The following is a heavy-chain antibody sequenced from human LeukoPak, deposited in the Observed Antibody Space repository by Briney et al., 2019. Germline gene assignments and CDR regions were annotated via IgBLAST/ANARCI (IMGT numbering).Heavy chain of an antibody. V-gene: IGHV3-30*18. CDR2: ISYDGSNK. CDR1: GFTFSSYG. J-gene: IGHJ4*02. Sequence: GGSLRLSCAASGFTFSSYGMHWVRQAPGKGLEWVAAISYDGSNKYYADSVKGRFTISRDNSKNTLYLQMNSLRAEDTAVYYCAKDLDTFGGVIVITPFDYWGQGTLVTVSS. CDR3: AKDLDTFGGVIVITPFDY. D-gene: IGHD3-16*02.